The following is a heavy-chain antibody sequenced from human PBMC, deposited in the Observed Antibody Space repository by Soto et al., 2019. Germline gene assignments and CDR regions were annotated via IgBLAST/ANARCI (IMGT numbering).Heavy chain of an antibody. CDR1: GFTFSDYY. CDR2: ISSSGSTI. V-gene: IGHV3-11*01. CDR3: AIQPSGYCSGGSCYLPGQYFQH. Sequence: GGSLRLSCAASGFTFSDYYMSWIRQAPGKGLEWVSYISSSGSTIYYADSVKGRFTISRDNAKNSLYLQMNSLRAEDTAVYYCAIQPSGYCSGGSCYLPGQYFQHWGQGTLVTVSS. J-gene: IGHJ1*01. D-gene: IGHD2-15*01.